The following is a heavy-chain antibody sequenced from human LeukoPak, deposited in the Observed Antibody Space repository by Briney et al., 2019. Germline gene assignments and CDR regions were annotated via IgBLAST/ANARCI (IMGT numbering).Heavy chain of an antibody. D-gene: IGHD4-17*01. J-gene: IGHJ3*02. Sequence: PSETLSLTRTVSGGSISRYLWSWIRQPQGKGLDWIGHIYSSGSTNYNPSLKSRVTISLDTTKNQFSLKLSSVPAADTAVYYCASQPRFVTTVTTNTYAFDIWGQGTMVTVSS. V-gene: IGHV4-59*08. CDR2: IYSSGST. CDR1: GGSISRYL. CDR3: ASQPRFVTTVTTNTYAFDI.